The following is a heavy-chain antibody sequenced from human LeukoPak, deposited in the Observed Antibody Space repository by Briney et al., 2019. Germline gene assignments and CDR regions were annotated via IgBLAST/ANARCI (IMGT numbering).Heavy chain of an antibody. Sequence: PSETLSLTCAVYGESFSGYYWSWIRQPPGKGLEWIGEINHSGSTNYNPSLKSRVTISVDTSKNQFSLKLSSVTAADTAVYYCAREGRDSYIWGQGTLVTVSS. CDR3: AREGRDSYI. CDR2: INHSGST. J-gene: IGHJ4*02. D-gene: IGHD5-18*01. V-gene: IGHV4-34*01. CDR1: GESFSGYY.